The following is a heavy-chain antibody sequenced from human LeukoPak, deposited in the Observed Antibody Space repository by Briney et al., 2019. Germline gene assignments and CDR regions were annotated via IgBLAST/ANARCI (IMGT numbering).Heavy chain of an antibody. Sequence: SETLSLTCTVSGASISSSSNYCWGWIRQPPGRGLAWIGSLYYSGSTYYNPSLKSRVTISVDTSKNQFSLKLSSVTAADTAVYYCARLRPNYYYYYMDVWGKGTTVTISS. CDR2: LYYSGST. CDR1: GASISSSSNYC. J-gene: IGHJ6*03. CDR3: ARLRPNYYYYYMDV. V-gene: IGHV4-39*07.